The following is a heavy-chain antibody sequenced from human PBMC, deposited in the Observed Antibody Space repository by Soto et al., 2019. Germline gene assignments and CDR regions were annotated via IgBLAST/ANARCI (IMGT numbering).Heavy chain of an antibody. J-gene: IGHJ6*02. CDR1: GYTLTELS. V-gene: IGHV1-24*01. CDR3: ATVEKDYYYYGMDV. Sequence: ASVKVSCKVSGYTLTELSMHQVRQAPGKGLEWMGGFDPEDGETIYAQKFQGRVTMTEDTSTDTAYMELSSLRSEDTAVYYCATVEKDYYYYGMDVWGQGTTVTVSS. CDR2: FDPEDGET.